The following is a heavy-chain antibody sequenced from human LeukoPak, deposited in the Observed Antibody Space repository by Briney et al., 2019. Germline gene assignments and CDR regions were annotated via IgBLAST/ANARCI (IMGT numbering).Heavy chain of an antibody. J-gene: IGHJ4*02. CDR3: AKDATPHNGIWDNFDH. V-gene: IGHV3-23*01. Sequence: GVSLRLSCVAYGFTFSVHGMTWLRQAPGEGLEWVSSVGGGIDIYYADSVKGRFTASRDDSMKTVYLQMNSLRAEDTAVYYCAKDATPHNGIWDNFDHWGQGTPVTVSS. CDR2: VGGGIDI. CDR1: GFTFSVHG. D-gene: IGHD1-26*01.